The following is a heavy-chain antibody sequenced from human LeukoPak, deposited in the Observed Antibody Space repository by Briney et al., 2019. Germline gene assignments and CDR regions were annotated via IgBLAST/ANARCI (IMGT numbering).Heavy chain of an antibody. CDR1: GFTFSSYA. CDR3: AKVKWLSAAAAGAAPYYYHYMDV. Sequence: PGGSLRLSCAASGFTFSSYAMSWVRQAPGKGLEWVSAISGGGGRTYYADSVKGRFTISRDNSKNTLYLQMNSLRAEDTATYYCAKVKWLSAAAAGAAPYYYHYMDVWGKGTTVTVSS. CDR2: ISGGGGRT. V-gene: IGHV3-23*01. D-gene: IGHD6-13*01. J-gene: IGHJ6*03.